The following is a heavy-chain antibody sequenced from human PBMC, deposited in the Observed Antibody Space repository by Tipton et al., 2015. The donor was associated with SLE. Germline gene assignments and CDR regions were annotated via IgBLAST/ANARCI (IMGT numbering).Heavy chain of an antibody. J-gene: IGHJ5*02. CDR2: IYYTGTTT. D-gene: IGHD5-18*01. CDR1: GGSVSSSSKY. V-gene: IGHV4-39*07. CDR3: ARLHGYSYGLNWFDP. Sequence: TLSLTCTVSGGSVSSSSKYWAWIRQPPGKGLVWIGSIYYTGTTTSYNSFLKSRVTMSVDTSKNQFSLRLTSVIAADTAVYYCARLHGYSYGLNWFDPWGQGTLISVSS.